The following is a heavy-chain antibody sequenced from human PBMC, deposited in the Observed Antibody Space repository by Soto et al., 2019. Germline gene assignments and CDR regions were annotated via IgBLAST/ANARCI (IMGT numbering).Heavy chain of an antibody. CDR1: GGSISSIDYF. V-gene: IGHV4-30-4*01. CDR3: ARVPAAMQNWIDT. CDR2: IYHTGTT. D-gene: IGHD2-2*01. Sequence: SETLSLTCSVSGGSISSIDYFWSWIRQPPGKGLEWIGFIYHTGTTYYNPSLRSRVTISIDTSKSQFSMKLNSVTVADTAVYYCARVPAAMQNWIDTWGQGTLVTVSS. J-gene: IGHJ5*02.